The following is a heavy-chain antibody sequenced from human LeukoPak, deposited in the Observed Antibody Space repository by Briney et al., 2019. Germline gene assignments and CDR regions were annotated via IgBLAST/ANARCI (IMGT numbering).Heavy chain of an antibody. CDR1: GGSISSGSYY. Sequence: SETLSLTCTVSGGSISSGSYYWSWIRQPAGKGLEWIGRIYTSGSTNYNPSLKSRVTISVDTSKNQFSLKLFSVTAADTAVYYCTYCSSTSCYKGHMDVWGKGTTVTVSS. CDR2: IYTSGST. V-gene: IGHV4-61*02. D-gene: IGHD2-2*02. J-gene: IGHJ6*03. CDR3: TYCSSTSCYKGHMDV.